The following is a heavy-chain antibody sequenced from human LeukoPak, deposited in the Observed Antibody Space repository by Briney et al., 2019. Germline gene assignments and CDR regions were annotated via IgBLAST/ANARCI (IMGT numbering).Heavy chain of an antibody. J-gene: IGHJ4*02. CDR3: AKRPYCSGGSCHPFDY. D-gene: IGHD2-15*01. CDR1: GFTFSSYA. CDR2: ISGSGGST. Sequence: GGSLRLSCAASGFTFSSYAMSWVRQAPGKGLEWVSAISGSGGSTYYADSVKGRFTISRDNSKNTLYLQMNSLRAEDTAVYYCAKRPYCSGGSCHPFDYWGQGTLVTVSS. V-gene: IGHV3-23*01.